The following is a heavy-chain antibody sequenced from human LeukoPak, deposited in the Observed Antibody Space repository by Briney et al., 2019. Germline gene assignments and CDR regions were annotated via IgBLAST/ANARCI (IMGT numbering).Heavy chain of an antibody. V-gene: IGHV1-2*02. CDR1: GYTFTGYY. Sequence: ASVKVSCKASGYTFTGYYMHWVRQAPGQGLEWMGWINPNSGGTNYAQKFQGRVTMTRDTSISTAYMELSRLRSDDTAVYYCARDNSVGGIAWWFDPWGQGTLVTVSS. D-gene: IGHD1-26*01. J-gene: IGHJ5*02. CDR3: ARDNSVGGIAWWFDP. CDR2: INPNSGGT.